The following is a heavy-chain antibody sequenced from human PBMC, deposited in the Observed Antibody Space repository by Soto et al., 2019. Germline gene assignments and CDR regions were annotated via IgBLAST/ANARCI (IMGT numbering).Heavy chain of an antibody. V-gene: IGHV3-21*01. CDR3: ARDPSPYCSGGSCSFDY. Sequence: GGSLRLSCAASGFTFSNHGMNWVRQAPGKGLEWVSSISSSSSYIYYADSVKGRFTISRDNAKNSLYLQMNSLRAEDTAVYYCARDPSPYCSGGSCSFDYWGQGTLVTVSS. D-gene: IGHD2-15*01. J-gene: IGHJ4*02. CDR1: GFTFSNHG. CDR2: ISSSSSYI.